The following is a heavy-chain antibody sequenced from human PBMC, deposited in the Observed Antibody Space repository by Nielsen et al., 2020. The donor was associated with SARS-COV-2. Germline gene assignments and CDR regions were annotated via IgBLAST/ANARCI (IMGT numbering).Heavy chain of an antibody. CDR2: INPSGGST. J-gene: IGHJ6*02. CDR3: AGGIAAAGIDDYYYGMDV. Sequence: ASVKVSCKASGYTFTSYYMHWVRQAPGQGLEWMGIINPSGGSTSYAQKFQGRVTMTRDTSTSTVYMELSSLRSEDTAVYYCAGGIAAAGIDDYYYGMDVWGQGTTVTVSS. D-gene: IGHD6-13*01. CDR1: GYTFTSYY. V-gene: IGHV1-46*01.